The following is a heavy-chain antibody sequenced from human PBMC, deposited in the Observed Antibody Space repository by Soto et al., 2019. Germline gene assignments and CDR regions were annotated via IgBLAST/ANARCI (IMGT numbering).Heavy chain of an antibody. CDR1: GGSISSGGYY. Sequence: PSETLSLTCTVSGGSISSGGYYWSWIRQHPGKGLEWIGYIYYSGSTYYNPSLKSRVTISVDTSKNQFSLKLSSVTAADTAVYYCARTQIRITIFGVVSALHYYYGMDVWGQGTTVTVSS. J-gene: IGHJ6*02. D-gene: IGHD3-3*01. CDR2: IYYSGST. V-gene: IGHV4-31*03. CDR3: ARTQIRITIFGVVSALHYYYGMDV.